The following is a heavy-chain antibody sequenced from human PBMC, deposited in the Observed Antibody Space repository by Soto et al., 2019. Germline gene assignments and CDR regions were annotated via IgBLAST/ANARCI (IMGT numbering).Heavy chain of an antibody. J-gene: IGHJ5*02. Sequence: PSETLSLTCTVSGGSISSSSYYWVWIRQPPGKGLEWIGSIYYSETTYYNPSLKSRVTISVDTSKNQFSLKLRSVTAADTAVYYCAGQSPDYLGSVDWFDPWGQGTLVTVSS. CDR3: AGQSPDYLGSVDWFDP. V-gene: IGHV4-39*01. CDR2: IYYSETT. CDR1: GGSISSSSYY. D-gene: IGHD4-17*01.